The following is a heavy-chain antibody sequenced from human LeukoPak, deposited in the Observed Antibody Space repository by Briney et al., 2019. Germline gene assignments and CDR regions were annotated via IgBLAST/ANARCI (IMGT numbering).Heavy chain of an antibody. D-gene: IGHD6-6*01. CDR3: ARDPRIAARRGNWFDP. CDR1: GYTFTGYY. CDR2: INPNSGGT. Sequence: ASVKVSCKASGYTFTGYYIHWVRQAPGQGLEWMGWINPNSGGTNYAQKFQGRVTMTRDTSISTAYMELSRLRSDDTAVYYCARDPRIAARRGNWFDPWGQGTLVTVSS. V-gene: IGHV1-2*02. J-gene: IGHJ5*02.